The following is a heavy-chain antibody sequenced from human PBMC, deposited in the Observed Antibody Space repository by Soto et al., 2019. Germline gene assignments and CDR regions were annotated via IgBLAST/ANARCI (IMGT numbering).Heavy chain of an antibody. CDR3: ATDSGYDPNFDY. CDR1: GGSVSSGSYY. CDR2: IYYSGRT. J-gene: IGHJ4*02. Sequence: QVQLQESGPGLVKPSETLSLTCTVSGGSVSSGSYYWSWIRQPPGKGLEWIGYIYYSGRTNYSPSLKSRVTISVDTSKNHFSLKLISVKAADTAVYYCATDSGYDPNFDYWGQGNLVNVSS. V-gene: IGHV4-61*01. D-gene: IGHD5-12*01.